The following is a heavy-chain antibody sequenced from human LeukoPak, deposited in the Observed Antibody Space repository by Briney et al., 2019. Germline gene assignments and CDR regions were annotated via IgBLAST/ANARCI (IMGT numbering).Heavy chain of an antibody. D-gene: IGHD3-9*01. J-gene: IGHJ5*02. CDR2: INHSGGT. Sequence: PSETLSLTGAVYGGSYSGYSWSWIRQPPGKGLEWIGEINHSGGTNYNPSLKSRVTISVDTSKNQFSLKLSSVTAADTAVYYCARDADILTGQGWFDPWGQGTLVTVSS. CDR1: GGSYSGYS. CDR3: ARDADILTGQGWFDP. V-gene: IGHV4-34*01.